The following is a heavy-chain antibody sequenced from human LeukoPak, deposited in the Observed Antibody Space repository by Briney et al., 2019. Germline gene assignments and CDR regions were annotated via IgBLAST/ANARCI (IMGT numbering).Heavy chain of an antibody. CDR3: TSDRYGYFDY. CDR1: GFTFGDYA. D-gene: IGHD4-17*01. CDR2: IRSKAYGGTT. Sequence: GRSLRLSCTASGFTFGDYAMSWVRQAPGKGLEWVGFIRSKAYGGTTEYAASVKGRFTISRDDSKSIAYLQMNSLKTEDTAVYYCTSDRYGYFDYWGQGTLVTVSS. J-gene: IGHJ4*02. V-gene: IGHV3-49*04.